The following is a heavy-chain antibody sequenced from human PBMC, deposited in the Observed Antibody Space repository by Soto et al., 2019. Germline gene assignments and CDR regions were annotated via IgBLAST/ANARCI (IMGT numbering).Heavy chain of an antibody. J-gene: IGHJ4*02. D-gene: IGHD6-13*01. CDR3: AKATSSSWAIFDY. Sequence: EVQLLESWGGLVQPGGSLRLSCAASGFTFSSHAMSWVRQAPGKGLEWVSAISGHGGDAYYADSVKGRFTISRDDSKDTLYVQMDSLRAEDTAVYYCAKATSSSWAIFDYWGQGTLVAVSS. V-gene: IGHV3-23*01. CDR2: ISGHGGDA. CDR1: GFTFSSHA.